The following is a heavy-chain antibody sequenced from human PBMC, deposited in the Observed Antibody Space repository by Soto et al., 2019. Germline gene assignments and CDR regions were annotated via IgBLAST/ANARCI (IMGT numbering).Heavy chain of an antibody. D-gene: IGHD5-18*01. CDR3: ARLLGYSYCYQECFDY. CDR1: GYNFNTYW. CDR2: IYPGDFDT. J-gene: IGHJ4*02. V-gene: IGHV5-51*01. Sequence: PGESLKISCTGSGYNFNTYWIGWVRQMPGKGLEWMWIIYPGDFDTRYSQSFQGHVTMSVDKSINTAYLQWSSLETSDTAMYYCARLLGYSYCYQECFDYWGQGTPVTVSS.